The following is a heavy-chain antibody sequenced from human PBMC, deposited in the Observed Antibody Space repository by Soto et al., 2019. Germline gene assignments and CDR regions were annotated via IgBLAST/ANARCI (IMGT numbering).Heavy chain of an antibody. CDR1: GGSIYRSGYY. Sequence: PSETMSLTCTVSGGSIYRSGYYWGWIRQPPGRGLEWIGNIDYNGVTYSNPSLKSRVTISRDTSKNHFSLKMTSVTAADTALYYCGKVLVGATGHTDSDSWGPGTLVTVSS. V-gene: IGHV4-39*01. J-gene: IGHJ4*02. D-gene: IGHD2-15*01. CDR2: IDYNGVT. CDR3: GKVLVGATGHTDSDS.